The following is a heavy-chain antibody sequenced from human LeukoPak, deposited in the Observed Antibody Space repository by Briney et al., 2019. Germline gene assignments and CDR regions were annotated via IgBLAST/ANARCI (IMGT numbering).Heavy chain of an antibody. CDR2: ISSSSSYI. J-gene: IGHJ4*02. CDR1: GFTFSSYS. Sequence: PGGSLRLSCAASGFTFSSYSMNWVRQAPGKGLEWVSSISSSSSYIYYADSVKGRFTISRDNAKNSLYLQMNSLRAEDTAVYYCARESGDTAMASDYWGQGTLVTVSS. D-gene: IGHD5-18*01. CDR3: ARESGDTAMASDY. V-gene: IGHV3-21*01.